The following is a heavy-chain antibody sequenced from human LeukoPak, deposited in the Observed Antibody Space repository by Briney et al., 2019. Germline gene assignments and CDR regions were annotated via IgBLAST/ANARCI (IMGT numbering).Heavy chain of an antibody. Sequence: SETLSLTCTVSGGSISSYYWSWIRQPPGKGLEWIGYIYYSGSTNYNPSLKSRVTISVDTSKNQFSLKLSSVTAADTAVYYCARGTQWLGYYFDYWGQGTLVTVSS. D-gene: IGHD6-19*01. CDR2: IYYSGST. V-gene: IGHV4-59*01. CDR1: GGSISSYY. CDR3: ARGTQWLGYYFDY. J-gene: IGHJ4*02.